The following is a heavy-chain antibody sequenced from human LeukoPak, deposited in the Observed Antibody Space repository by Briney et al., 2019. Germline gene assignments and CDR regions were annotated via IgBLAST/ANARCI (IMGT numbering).Heavy chain of an antibody. V-gene: IGHV4-34*01. J-gene: IGHJ5*02. CDR3: ARDRGGMTTVTTGWFDP. Sequence: SETLSLTCAVYGGSFSGYYWSWIRQPPGKGLEWIGEINHSGSTNYNPSLKSRVTISVDTSKNQFSLKLSSVTAADTAVYYCARDRGGMTTVTTGWFDPWGQGTLVTVSS. D-gene: IGHD4-17*01. CDR2: INHSGST. CDR1: GGSFSGYY.